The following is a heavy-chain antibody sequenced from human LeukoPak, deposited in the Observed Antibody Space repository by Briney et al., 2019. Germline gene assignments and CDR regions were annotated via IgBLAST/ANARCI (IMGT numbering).Heavy chain of an antibody. J-gene: IGHJ4*02. CDR1: GLTFNRYA. Sequence: GGSLRLPCAASGLTFNRYAMSWAPHAPGKGLEWVSAISGSGGSTYYADSVKGRFTISRDNSKNTLYLQMNSLRAEDTAVYYCAKERQYCSGGSCSSFDYWGQGTLVTVAS. CDR2: ISGSGGST. V-gene: IGHV3-23*01. D-gene: IGHD2-15*01. CDR3: AKERQYCSGGSCSSFDY.